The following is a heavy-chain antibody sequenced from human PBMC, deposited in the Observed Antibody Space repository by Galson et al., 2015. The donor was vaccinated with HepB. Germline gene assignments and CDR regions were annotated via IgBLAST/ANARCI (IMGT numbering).Heavy chain of an antibody. Sequence: SVKVSCKASGGTFSSYAISWVRQAPGQGLEWMGGIIPIFGTANYAQKFQGRVTITADESTSTAYMELSSLRSEDTAVYYCAREDTMVQGVIIHGWFDPWGQGTLVTVSS. CDR1: GGTFSSYA. D-gene: IGHD3-10*01. V-gene: IGHV1-69*13. CDR2: IIPIFGTA. J-gene: IGHJ5*02. CDR3: AREDTMVQGVIIHGWFDP.